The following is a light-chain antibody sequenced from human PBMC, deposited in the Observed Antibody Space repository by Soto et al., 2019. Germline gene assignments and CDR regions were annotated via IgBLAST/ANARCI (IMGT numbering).Light chain of an antibody. J-gene: IGLJ2*01. Sequence: QSVLTQPPSASGTPGQRVAISCSGGSSDIGSNPVNWYLHLPGAAPKLLIYRDNQRPSGVPDRFSGSKSGTSASLTISGLQAEDEADYFCPSWDDNIYGPVFGGGTKLTVL. CDR1: SSDIGSNP. V-gene: IGLV1-44*01. CDR2: RDN. CDR3: PSWDDNIYGPV.